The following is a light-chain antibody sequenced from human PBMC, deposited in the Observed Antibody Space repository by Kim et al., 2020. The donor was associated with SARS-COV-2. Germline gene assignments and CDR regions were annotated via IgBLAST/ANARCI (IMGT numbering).Light chain of an antibody. CDR2: YDS. CDR1: KMGRKY. V-gene: IGLV3-21*04. Sequence: APGKTARITCGGNKMGRKYVDWYQQKPGQAPMLVIYYDSDRPSGIPERFSGSSSGNTATLTISRVEAEDEADYYCQLWDSSSDHWVFGGGTQLTVL. J-gene: IGLJ7*01. CDR3: QLWDSSSDHWV.